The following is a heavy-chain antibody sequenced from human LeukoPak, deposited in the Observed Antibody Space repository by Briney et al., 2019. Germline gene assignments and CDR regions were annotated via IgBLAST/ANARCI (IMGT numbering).Heavy chain of an antibody. Sequence: GGSLRLSCAASGFTFSSYAMHWVRQAPGKGLEWVAVISYDGSNKYYADSVKGRFTISRDNSKNTLYLQMNSLRAEDTAVYYCAKVDGYHHSWGQGTLVTVSS. J-gene: IGHJ4*02. CDR1: GFTFSSYA. CDR2: ISYDGSNK. CDR3: AKVDGYHHS. V-gene: IGHV3-30-3*01. D-gene: IGHD5-18*01.